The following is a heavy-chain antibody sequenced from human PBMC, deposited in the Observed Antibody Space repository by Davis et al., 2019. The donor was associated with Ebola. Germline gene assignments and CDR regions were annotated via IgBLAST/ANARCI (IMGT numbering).Heavy chain of an antibody. CDR2: IRYDGSNK. V-gene: IGHV3-30*02. D-gene: IGHD2-2*01. Sequence: GESLKISCAASGFTFSSYGMHWVRQAPGKGLEWVAFIRYDGSNKYYADSVKGRFTISRDNSKNTLYLQMNSLRAEDTAVYYCARGNCISTSCYHYYYYGMDVWDQGTTVTVSS. CDR1: GFTFSSYG. CDR3: ARGNCISTSCYHYYYYGMDV. J-gene: IGHJ6*02.